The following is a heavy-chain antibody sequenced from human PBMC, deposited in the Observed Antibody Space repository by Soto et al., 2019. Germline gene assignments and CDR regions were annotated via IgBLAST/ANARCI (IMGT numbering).Heavy chain of an antibody. V-gene: IGHV3-48*02. Sequence: PGGSLRLSCAAFGLTLSSSSMNLVRQAPGRGLEWVSYISSSSSTIYYADSVKGRFTISRDNAKNSLYLQMNSLRDEDTAVYYCARVPHIAVAGYDYWGQGTLVTVSS. CDR3: ARVPHIAVAGYDY. CDR2: ISSSSSTI. D-gene: IGHD6-19*01. J-gene: IGHJ4*02. CDR1: GLTLSSSS.